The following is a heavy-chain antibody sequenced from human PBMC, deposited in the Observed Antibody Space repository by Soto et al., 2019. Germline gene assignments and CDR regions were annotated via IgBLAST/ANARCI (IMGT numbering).Heavy chain of an antibody. CDR2: IYYSGST. J-gene: IGHJ4*02. CDR1: GGSISSSNYY. V-gene: IGHV4-39*01. CDR3: ARRPIMIPLGGVIDYYFDF. Sequence: QLQLQESGPGLVKPSETLSLTCTVSGGSISSSNYYWGWIRQPPGKGLEWIGNIYYSGSTSYNPSLRSRVTISIDSSKNQFSLKLTSVSAADTAVYYCARRPIMIPLGGVIDYYFDFWGQGSLVTVSS. D-gene: IGHD3-16*02.